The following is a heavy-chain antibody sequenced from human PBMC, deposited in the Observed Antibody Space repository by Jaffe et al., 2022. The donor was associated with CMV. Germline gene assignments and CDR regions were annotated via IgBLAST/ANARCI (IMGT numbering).Heavy chain of an antibody. Sequence: EVQLLESGGGLVQPGGSLRLSCAASGFTFSSYAMSWVRQAPGKGLEWVSAISGSGGSTYYADSVKGRFTISRDNSKNTLYLQMNSLRAEDTAVYYCAKARDSSGYQGYYFDYWGQGTLVTVSS. CDR2: ISGSGGST. CDR3: AKARDSSGYQGYYFDY. J-gene: IGHJ4*02. CDR1: GFTFSSYA. V-gene: IGHV3-23*01. D-gene: IGHD3-22*01.